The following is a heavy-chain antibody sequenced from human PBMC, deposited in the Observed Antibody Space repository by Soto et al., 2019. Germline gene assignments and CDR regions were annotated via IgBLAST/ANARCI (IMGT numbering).Heavy chain of an antibody. CDR2: IYPGDSDT. D-gene: IGHD6-6*01. CDR1: GYSFTSYW. Sequence: GESLKISCKGSGYSFTSYWIGWVRQMPGKGLEWMGIIYPGDSDTRYSPSFQGQVTISADKSISTAYLQWSSLKASDTAMYYCARRVASIAAPPYFDYWGQGTLVTVSS. J-gene: IGHJ4*02. CDR3: ARRVASIAAPPYFDY. V-gene: IGHV5-51*01.